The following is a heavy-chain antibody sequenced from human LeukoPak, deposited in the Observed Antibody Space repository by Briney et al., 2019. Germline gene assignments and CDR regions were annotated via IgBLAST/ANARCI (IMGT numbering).Heavy chain of an antibody. CDR2: ISGSGGST. D-gene: IGHD2-2*01. Sequence: PGGSLRLSCTASGFSFNSYAMSRVRQAPGKGLEWVSAISGSGGSTYYADSVKGRFTISRDNSKNTLYLQMNSLRAEDTAVYYCAKPVVPAATDAFDIWGQGTMVTVSS. V-gene: IGHV3-23*01. J-gene: IGHJ3*02. CDR1: GFSFNSYA. CDR3: AKPVVPAATDAFDI.